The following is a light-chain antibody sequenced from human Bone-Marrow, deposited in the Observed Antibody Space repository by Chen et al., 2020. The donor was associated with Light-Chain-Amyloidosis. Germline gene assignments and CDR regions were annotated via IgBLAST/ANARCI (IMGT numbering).Light chain of an antibody. V-gene: IGLV3-21*02. CDR3: QVWDRSSDRPV. CDR1: NIGSTS. Sequence: SYALTQPSSWSVPPAHTATLACGGNNIGSTSVHWYQQTPGQAPLLVVYDDSDRPSGIPERLSGSNSGNTATLTISRVEAGDEADYYCQVWDRSSDRPVFGGGTKLTVL. CDR2: DDS. J-gene: IGLJ3*02.